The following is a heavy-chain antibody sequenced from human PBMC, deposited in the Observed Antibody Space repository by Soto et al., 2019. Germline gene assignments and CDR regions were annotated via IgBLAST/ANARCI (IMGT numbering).Heavy chain of an antibody. V-gene: IGHV1-18*01. Sequence: ASVKVSCKASGYTFTSYGISWVRQAPRQGLEWMGWISAYNGNTNYAQKLQGRVTMTTDTSTSTAYMELRSLRSDDTAVYYCARVPRSAYYYDSSGSPGEYFQHWGQGTLVTVSS. CDR1: GYTFTSYG. CDR3: ARVPRSAYYYDSSGSPGEYFQH. J-gene: IGHJ1*01. CDR2: ISAYNGNT. D-gene: IGHD3-22*01.